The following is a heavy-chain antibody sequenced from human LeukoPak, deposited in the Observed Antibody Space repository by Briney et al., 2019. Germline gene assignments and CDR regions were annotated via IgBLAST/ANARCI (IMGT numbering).Heavy chain of an antibody. CDR3: ARDQIGSW. D-gene: IGHD6-13*01. CDR1: GFTFSDYY. J-gene: IGHJ4*02. V-gene: IGHV3-11*06. Sequence: GGSLRLSCEASGFTFSDYYLGWLRQAPGKVLEWISYISGSSSHINYADSVKGRFTISRDNAKKSVYLQMNTLRVEDTAMYYCARDQIGSWWGQGTLVIVSS. CDR2: ISGSSSHI.